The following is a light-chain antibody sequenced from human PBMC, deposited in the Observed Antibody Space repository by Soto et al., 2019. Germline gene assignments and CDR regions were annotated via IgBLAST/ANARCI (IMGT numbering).Light chain of an antibody. CDR3: QQHSNWPYT. Sequence: EIVLTQSPATLSLSPGERATLSCRASQSVSSSLDWYQQKPGQAPRLLIYGASNRATGISARFSGSGSGTDFTLTISTLEPEDFAVYYCQQHSNWPYTFGQGTKLEIK. V-gene: IGKV3-11*01. CDR1: QSVSSS. CDR2: GAS. J-gene: IGKJ2*01.